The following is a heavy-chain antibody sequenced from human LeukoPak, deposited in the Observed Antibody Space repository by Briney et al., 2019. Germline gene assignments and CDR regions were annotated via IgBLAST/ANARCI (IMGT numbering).Heavy chain of an antibody. D-gene: IGHD3-22*01. CDR3: ARDWRREVGHYDSSGYYSYYFDY. V-gene: IGHV3-30*19. CDR1: GFTFSSYG. Sequence: PGGSLRLSCAASGFTFSSYGMHWVRQAPGKGLEWVAVISYDGSNKYYADSVKGRFTISRDNSKDTLYLQMNSLRAEDTAVYYCARDWRREVGHYDSSGYYSYYFDYWGQGTLVTVSS. J-gene: IGHJ4*02. CDR2: ISYDGSNK.